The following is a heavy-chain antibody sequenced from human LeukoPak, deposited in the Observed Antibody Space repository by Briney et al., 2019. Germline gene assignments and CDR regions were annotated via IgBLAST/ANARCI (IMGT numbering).Heavy chain of an antibody. D-gene: IGHD6-25*01. Sequence: GGSPRLSCSVSGFIFSSYAMHWVRQAPGKGLEWVAVISYDGNDKYYADSVKGRFTISRDSSENTLFLQMSSLRIEDTAVYYCAREWGNSGFDYWGQGTLVTVSS. CDR1: GFIFSSYA. J-gene: IGHJ4*02. CDR3: AREWGNSGFDY. CDR2: ISYDGNDK. V-gene: IGHV3-30-3*01.